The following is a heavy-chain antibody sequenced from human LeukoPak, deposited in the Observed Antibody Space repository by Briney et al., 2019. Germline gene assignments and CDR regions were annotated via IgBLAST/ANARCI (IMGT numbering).Heavy chain of an antibody. CDR1: GYTFTNFY. Sequence: SVKVSCKASGYTFTNFYMHWVRQAPGQGLEWMGGIIPILGTANYAQKFQGRVTITADESTSTAYMELSSLRSEDTAVYYCARVGYCSGGSCPRRNYYYYYMDVWGKGTTVTISS. CDR2: IIPILGTA. D-gene: IGHD2-15*01. CDR3: ARVGYCSGGSCPRRNYYYYYMDV. V-gene: IGHV1-69*13. J-gene: IGHJ6*03.